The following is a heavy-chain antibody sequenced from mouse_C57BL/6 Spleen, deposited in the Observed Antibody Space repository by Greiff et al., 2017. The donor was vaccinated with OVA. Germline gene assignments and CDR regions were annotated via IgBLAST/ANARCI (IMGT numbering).Heavy chain of an antibody. V-gene: IGHV1-61*01. J-gene: IGHJ1*03. CDR2: IYPSDSET. CDR1: GYTFTSYW. D-gene: IGHD3-1*01. Sequence: QVQLQQPGAELVRPGSSVKLSCKASGYTFTSYWMDWVKQRPGQGLEWIGHIYPSDSETHYNQKFKDKATLTVDKSSSTAYMQLSSLTSEDSAVYYCARTGTRYFDVWGTGTTVTVSS. CDR3: ARTGTRYFDV.